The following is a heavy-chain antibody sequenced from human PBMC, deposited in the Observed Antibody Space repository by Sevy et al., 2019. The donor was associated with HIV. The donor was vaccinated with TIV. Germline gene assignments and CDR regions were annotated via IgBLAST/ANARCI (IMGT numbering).Heavy chain of an antibody. CDR3: ARVERWYEIDY. Sequence: PGGSLRLSCEASGFTFRSFDMSWARQAPGKGLEWVSSISSYSNNIYYADSVKGRFTVSRDNAKNSLFLQMDSLGAEDTGVYFCARVERWYEIDYWGQGTLVTVSS. CDR2: ISSYSNNI. J-gene: IGHJ4*02. V-gene: IGHV3-21*01. CDR1: GFTFRSFD. D-gene: IGHD2-15*01.